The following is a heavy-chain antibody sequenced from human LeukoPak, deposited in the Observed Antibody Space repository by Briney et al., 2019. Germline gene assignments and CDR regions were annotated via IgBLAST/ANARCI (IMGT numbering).Heavy chain of an antibody. D-gene: IGHD4/OR15-4a*01. CDR3: ASSSRHDYGDGFDI. CDR2: ISAYNGNT. CDR1: GCTFTSYG. J-gene: IGHJ3*02. Sequence: ASVKGSCKASGCTFTSYGISWVRQAPGQGLEWMGWISAYNGNTNYAQKLQGRVIMTTDTPTSTAYLELRSLRPDDTAMYYCASSSRHDYGDGFDIWGQGTMVTVSS. V-gene: IGHV1-18*01.